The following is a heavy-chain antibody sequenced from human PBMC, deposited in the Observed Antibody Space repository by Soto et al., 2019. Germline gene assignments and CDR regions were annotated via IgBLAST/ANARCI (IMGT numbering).Heavy chain of an antibody. J-gene: IGHJ4*02. CDR1: GGSISGHS. CDR2: IYPSGST. CDR3: VRGRSYSVYDF. Sequence: ETLSLTCTVSGGSISGHSWVWIRQPAGKGLEWIGHIYPSGSTSYNPSLRSRVTMSLDTSTNKIFLNLTSVTAADTAVFYCVRGRSYSVYDFWGPGTLVTGS. D-gene: IGHD5-12*01. V-gene: IGHV4-4*07.